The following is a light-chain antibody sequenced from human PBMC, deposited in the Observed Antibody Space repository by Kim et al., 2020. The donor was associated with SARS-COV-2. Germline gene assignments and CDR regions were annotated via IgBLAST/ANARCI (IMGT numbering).Light chain of an antibody. J-gene: IGKJ1*01. V-gene: IGKV1-5*03. Sequence: SASVGDRVTITCRASQSVSEWLAWYQQKPGKAPKLLIYKASTLESGVPPRFSGSGSGTEFTLTISSLQPDDLATYYCQQYSSFWTFGQGTKVDIK. CDR1: QSVSEW. CDR3: QQYSSFWT. CDR2: KAS.